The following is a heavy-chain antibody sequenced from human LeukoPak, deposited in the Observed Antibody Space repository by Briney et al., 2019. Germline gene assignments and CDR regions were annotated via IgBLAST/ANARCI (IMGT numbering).Heavy chain of an antibody. V-gene: IGHV3-66*01. J-gene: IGHJ6*02. D-gene: IGHD4-17*01. CDR1: GFTVSSNY. Sequence: GGSLRLSCAASGFTVSSNYMSWVRQAPGKGLEWVSVIYSGGSTYYADSVKGSFTISRDNSKNTLYLQMNSLRAEDTAVYYCARDPGLDYGDYGDEYYYYGMDVWGQGTTVTVSS. CDR3: ARDPGLDYGDYGDEYYYYGMDV. CDR2: IYSGGST.